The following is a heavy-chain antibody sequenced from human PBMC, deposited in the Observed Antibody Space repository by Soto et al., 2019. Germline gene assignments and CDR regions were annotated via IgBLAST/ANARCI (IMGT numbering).Heavy chain of an antibody. V-gene: IGHV3-74*03. CDR2: INEIGTYR. Sequence: EVQLVESGGGLVQPGGSLKLSCAASGFAFRNYWMHWVRQVPGKGLVLVSRINEIGTYRTYADFARGRFTISRDNTKNTVYLQMNSLSAEDTAVYYCARAFTPALTPGDDFDYWGQGMLVTVSS. CDR3: ARAFTPALTPGDDFDY. CDR1: GFAFRNYW. D-gene: IGHD2-15*01. J-gene: IGHJ4*02.